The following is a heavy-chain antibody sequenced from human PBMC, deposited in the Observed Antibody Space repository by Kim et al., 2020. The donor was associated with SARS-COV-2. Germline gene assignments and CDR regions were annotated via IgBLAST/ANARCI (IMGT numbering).Heavy chain of an antibody. J-gene: IGHJ4*02. D-gene: IGHD1-26*01. CDR1: GFTFINAW. V-gene: IGHV3-15*01. Sequence: GGSLRLSCAASGFTFINAWMSWVRQAPGKGLEWVGRIKSKTDGGTTDYAAPVKGRFTISRDDSKNTLYLQMNSLKTEDTAVYYCTTDLVFMGAEWPGSYWGQGTLVTVSS. CDR3: TTDLVFMGAEWPGSY. CDR2: IKSKTDGGTT.